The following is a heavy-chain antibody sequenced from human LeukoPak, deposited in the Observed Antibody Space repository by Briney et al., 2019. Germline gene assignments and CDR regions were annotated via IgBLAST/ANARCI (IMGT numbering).Heavy chain of an antibody. D-gene: IGHD2-15*01. CDR1: GGSISSGGYY. CDR2: IYYSGST. V-gene: IGHV4-31*03. J-gene: IGHJ5*02. Sequence: PSETLSLTCTVSGGSISSGGYYWSWTRQHPGKGLEWIGYIYYSGSTYYNPSLKSRVTISVDTSKNQFSLKLSSVTAADTAVYYCARGYCSGGSCETHWFDPWGQGTLVTVSS. CDR3: ARGYCSGGSCETHWFDP.